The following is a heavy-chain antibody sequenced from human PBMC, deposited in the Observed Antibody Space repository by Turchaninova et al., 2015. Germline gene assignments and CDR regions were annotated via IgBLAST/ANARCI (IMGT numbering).Heavy chain of an antibody. Sequence: QLQLQESGPGRVKPSETLAPPCTVPGGPLRRRNYYGGWARQPPGKGLEWIGSIYYSGTTYYNPSLKSRVTISADTSKNQFSLKLSSVTTADTAVYYCARHDYDILTGPTTNWFDPWGQGTLVTVSS. D-gene: IGHD3-9*01. CDR2: IYYSGTT. V-gene: IGHV4-39*01. CDR3: ARHDYDILTGPTTNWFDP. CDR1: GGPLRRRNYY. J-gene: IGHJ5*02.